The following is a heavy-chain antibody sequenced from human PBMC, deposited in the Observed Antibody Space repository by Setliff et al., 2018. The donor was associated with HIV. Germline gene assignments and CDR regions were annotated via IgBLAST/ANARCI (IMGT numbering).Heavy chain of an antibody. CDR2: IYSTGHT. CDR1: GYSITNGNH. CDR3: ARDRSLQFSISPSFNYFDV. Sequence: SETLSLTCLVFGYSITNGNHWGWIRQSPGKGLEWIGSIYSTGHTYYNPSHKSRLTMSVDTAKNRFSLKLISVTATDTAVYYCARDRSLQFSISPSFNYFDVWGQGALVTVSS. V-gene: IGHV4-38-2*02. J-gene: IGHJ4*02. D-gene: IGHD6-19*01.